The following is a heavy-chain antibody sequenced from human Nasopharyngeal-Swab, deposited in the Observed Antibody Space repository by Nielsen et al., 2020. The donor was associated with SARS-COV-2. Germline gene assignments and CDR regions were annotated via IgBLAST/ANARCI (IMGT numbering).Heavy chain of an antibody. V-gene: IGHV3-11*01. D-gene: IGHD6-13*01. CDR3: AKDKTAGPIYYGMDV. CDR2: ISSSGTTI. J-gene: IGHJ6*02. Sequence: GESLKISCAASGFSFSDYDMSWIRQAPGMGLEWVSSISSSGTTIYYADSVKGRVTVSRDNAKYSLFLQMNSLRSEDTAVYYCAKDKTAGPIYYGMDVWGRGTTVTVSS. CDR1: GFSFSDYD.